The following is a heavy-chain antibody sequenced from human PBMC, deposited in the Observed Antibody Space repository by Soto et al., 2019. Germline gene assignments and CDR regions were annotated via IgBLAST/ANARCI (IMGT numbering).Heavy chain of an antibody. CDR3: ARQGNHGLDSFDI. CDR2: ISYDGINK. Sequence: PGGSLRLSCAASGYTFGSHPIHWVRQPPCGGLDLVALISYDGINKYYADSVKGRFTISRDNSKNTVYLQMNSLRGEDTAVYYCARQGNHGLDSFDIWGQGIFVTV. D-gene: IGHD1-1*01. V-gene: IGHV3-30-3*01. J-gene: IGHJ3*02. CDR1: GYTFGSHP.